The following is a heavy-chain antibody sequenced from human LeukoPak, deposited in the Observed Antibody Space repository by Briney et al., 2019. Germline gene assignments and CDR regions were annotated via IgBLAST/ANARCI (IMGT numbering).Heavy chain of an antibody. Sequence: ASVKVSCKASGYTFTGHYIHWVRQAPGQGLEWMGWINPNSGGTNYAQKFQGWVTMTRDTSISTAYMELSRLRSDDTAVYYCARAKVTTVPLYYYYYGMDVWGQGTTVTVSS. V-gene: IGHV1-2*04. CDR1: GYTFTGHY. J-gene: IGHJ6*02. CDR3: ARAKVTTVPLYYYYYGMDV. D-gene: IGHD4-17*01. CDR2: INPNSGGT.